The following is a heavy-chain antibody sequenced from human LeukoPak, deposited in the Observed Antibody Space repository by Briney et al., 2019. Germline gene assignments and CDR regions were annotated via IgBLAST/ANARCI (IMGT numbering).Heavy chain of an antibody. CDR3: AKGIELWLTYFDH. CDR1: GFTFSSYV. V-gene: IGHV3-23*01. J-gene: IGHJ4*02. D-gene: IGHD5-18*01. CDR2: ISGNGGST. Sequence: GGSLRLSCVASGFTFSSYVMNWVRRAPGKGLEWVSAISGNGGSTYYAGSVKGRFTISRDNSKNTLSLQMNSLRAEDTAVYYCAKGIELWLTYFDHWGQGTLVTASS.